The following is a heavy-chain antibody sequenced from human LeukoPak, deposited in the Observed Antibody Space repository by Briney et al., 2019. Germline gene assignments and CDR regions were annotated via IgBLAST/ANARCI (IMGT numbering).Heavy chain of an antibody. Sequence: GGSLRLSCAASGFSVSSNYMSWVRQAPGKGLEWVSVIYSGGSTYYADSVKGRFTISRDNSKNTLYLQMNSLRAEDTAVYYCAKASSSSSNYYYYYGMDVWGQGTTVTVSS. V-gene: IGHV3-53*01. CDR1: GFSVSSNY. D-gene: IGHD6-6*01. CDR2: IYSGGST. J-gene: IGHJ6*02. CDR3: AKASSSSSNYYYYYGMDV.